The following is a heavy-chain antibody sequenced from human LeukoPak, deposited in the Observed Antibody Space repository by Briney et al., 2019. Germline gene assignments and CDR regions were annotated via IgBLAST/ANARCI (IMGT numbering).Heavy chain of an antibody. J-gene: IGHJ4*02. Sequence: GGSLRLSCAASGFTFSSYGMHWVRQAPGKGLEWVAFIRYDGSNKYYADSVKGRFTISRDNSKNTLYLQMSSLRAEDTAVHYCVKAGLRGSGTYYSIDYWGQGTLVTVSS. CDR1: GFTFSSYG. V-gene: IGHV3-30*02. CDR3: VKAGLRGSGTYYSIDY. D-gene: IGHD3-10*01. CDR2: IRYDGSNK.